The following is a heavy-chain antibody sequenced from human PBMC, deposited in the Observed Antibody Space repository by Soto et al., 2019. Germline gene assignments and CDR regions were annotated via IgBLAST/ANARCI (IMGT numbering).Heavy chain of an antibody. J-gene: IGHJ4*02. CDR2: ISWNSRNR. CDR1: GFTFDDYA. D-gene: IGHD2-21*02. V-gene: IGHV3-9*01. CDR3: VKDTSCTVVTPDYY. Sequence: EVQLVESGGGLVQPGRSLRLSCAASGFTFDDYAMHWVRQAPGKGLEWVSGISWNSRNRGYAESVNGRFTISRDNAKNFLYLQMHSLRVEDTALYYFVKDTSCTVVTPDYYWGQGTLVTVSS.